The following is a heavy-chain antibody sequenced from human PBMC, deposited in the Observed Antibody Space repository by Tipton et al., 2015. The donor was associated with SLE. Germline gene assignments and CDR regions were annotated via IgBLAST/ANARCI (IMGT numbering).Heavy chain of an antibody. D-gene: IGHD2-2*01. CDR1: SHTFTNFP. J-gene: IGHJ4*02. CDR3: ARGIVAAAT. CDR2: ISPYNGNT. V-gene: IGHV1-18*01. Sequence: QLVQSGAEVKKPGASVKVSCKTSSHTFTNFPINWVRQAPGQGLEWMGRISPYNGNTNYAQKFQGRVTMTTDTSTSTAYMELRSLRSDDTAVYYCARGIVAAATWGQGTLVTVSS.